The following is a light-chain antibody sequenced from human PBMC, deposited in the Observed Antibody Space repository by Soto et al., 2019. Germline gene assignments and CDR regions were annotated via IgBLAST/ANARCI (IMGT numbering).Light chain of an antibody. CDR1: QSISFN. Sequence: EIVMTQSPAALSVSPGERVTLSCRASQSISFNLAWYQQNPGQAPRLLIYIASTRAAGIPARFSGSGSGTEFTLTISSLQSEDSAIYYCQQYNNWPSWTFGQGTKVDIK. CDR2: IAS. V-gene: IGKV3-15*01. CDR3: QQYNNWPSWT. J-gene: IGKJ1*01.